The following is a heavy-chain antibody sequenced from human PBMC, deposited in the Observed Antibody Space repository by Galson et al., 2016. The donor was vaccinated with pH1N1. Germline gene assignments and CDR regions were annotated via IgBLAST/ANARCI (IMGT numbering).Heavy chain of an antibody. CDR1: GFSVSKNY. CDR3: VTRHSEDRGDN. D-gene: IGHD3-10*01. CDR2: VYGDGRT. J-gene: IGHJ4*02. Sequence: SLRLSCAVFGFSVSKNYMSWVRQAPGKGLEWVAVVYGDGRTFYGDSVKGRFTVSGDNWRNTVSLQMTSLRPEDTAVYFCVTRHSEDRGDNWGQGTLVTVSS. V-gene: IGHV3-66*02.